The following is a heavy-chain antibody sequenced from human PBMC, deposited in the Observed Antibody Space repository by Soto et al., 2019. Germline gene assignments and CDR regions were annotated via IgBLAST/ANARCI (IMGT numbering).Heavy chain of an antibody. CDR1: GGTFSSYA. CDR2: IIPIFGTA. CDR3: ARVVARGYSSSWSLPS. Sequence: QVQLVQSGAEVKKPGSSVKVSCTASGGTFSSYAISWVRQAPGQGLEWMGGIIPIFGTANYAQKFQGRVTITADESTSTAYMELSSLRSEVTAVYYCARVVARGYSSSWSLPSWGQGTLVTVSS. D-gene: IGHD6-13*01. V-gene: IGHV1-69*01. J-gene: IGHJ4*02.